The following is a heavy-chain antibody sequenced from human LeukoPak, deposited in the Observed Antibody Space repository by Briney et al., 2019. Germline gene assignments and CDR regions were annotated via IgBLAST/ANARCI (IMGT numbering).Heavy chain of an antibody. CDR3: ARVGAYYTYSLDY. CDR1: GFTFRSYE. V-gene: IGHV3-48*03. J-gene: IGHJ4*02. D-gene: IGHD3-3*01. CDR2: ISTSGSTI. Sequence: GGSLRLSCAASGFTFRSYEMNWVRQAPGKGLEWVSYISTSGSTIYYADSVKGRFTISRDNAKNSLYLQMNSLRAEDTAVYYCARVGAYYTYSLDYWGQGTLVTVSS.